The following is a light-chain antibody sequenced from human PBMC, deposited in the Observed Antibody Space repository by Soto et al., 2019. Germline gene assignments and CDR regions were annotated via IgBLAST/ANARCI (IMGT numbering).Light chain of an antibody. CDR2: GAS. J-gene: IGKJ2*01. CDR3: QQYGSSPQYT. V-gene: IGKV3-20*01. Sequence: EIVLTQSPGTLSLSPGERATLSCRASHSVSSTYLAWYQQKPGQAPRLLIYGASSRATGIPDRFSGSGSGTDFALTISRLEPEDFAVYYCQQYGSSPQYTFGQRTKLEIK. CDR1: HSVSSTY.